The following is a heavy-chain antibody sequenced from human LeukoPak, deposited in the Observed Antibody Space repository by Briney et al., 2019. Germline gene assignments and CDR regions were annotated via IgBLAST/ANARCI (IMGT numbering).Heavy chain of an antibody. CDR2: ISYDGSNK. V-gene: IGHV3-30-3*01. CDR1: GFTFSSYA. Sequence: GRSLRLSCAASGFTFSSYAMHWVRQAPGKGLEWVAVISYDGSNKYYADSVKGRFTISRDNSKNTLYLQMNSLRAEDTAVYYCARDPKYYYDSSGYTPDYWGQGTLVTVSS. D-gene: IGHD3-22*01. CDR3: ARDPKYYYDSSGYTPDY. J-gene: IGHJ4*02.